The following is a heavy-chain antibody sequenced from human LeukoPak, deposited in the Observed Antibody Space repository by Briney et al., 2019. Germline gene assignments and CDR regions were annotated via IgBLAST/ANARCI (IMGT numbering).Heavy chain of an antibody. J-gene: IGHJ3*02. Sequence: ASVKVSCKASGYTFTGYYMHWVRKAPGPGLEWMGWINPNSGGTNYAQKFQGRVTMTRDTSISTAYMELSRLRSDDTAVYYCARVDPEYCSGGSCYHDAFDIWGQGTMVTVSS. V-gene: IGHV1-2*02. D-gene: IGHD2-15*01. CDR3: ARVDPEYCSGGSCYHDAFDI. CDR1: GYTFTGYY. CDR2: INPNSGGT.